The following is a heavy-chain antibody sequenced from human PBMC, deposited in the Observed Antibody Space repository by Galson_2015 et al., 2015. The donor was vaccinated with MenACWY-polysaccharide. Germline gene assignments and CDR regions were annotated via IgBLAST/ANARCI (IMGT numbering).Heavy chain of an antibody. V-gene: IGHV3-74*01. J-gene: IGHJ4*02. CDR2: INSDGSYT. Sequence: SLRLSCAASGFTFSDYGMSWVRQAPGKGLVWVSRINSDGSYTAYADSVKGRFTISRDNVKNTLYLQMNGLRAEDTAVYYCARGSLYCGGDCYSDYWGQGTLVTVSS. CDR3: ARGSLYCGGDCYSDY. CDR1: GFTFSDYG. D-gene: IGHD2-21*02.